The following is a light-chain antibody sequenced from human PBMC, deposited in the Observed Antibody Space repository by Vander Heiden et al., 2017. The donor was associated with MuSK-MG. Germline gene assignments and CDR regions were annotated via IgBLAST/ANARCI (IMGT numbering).Light chain of an antibody. CDR3: QQYAGDPFT. J-gene: IGKJ4*01. CDR1: HDMDNG. CDR2: QAS. V-gene: IGKV1-16*01. Sequence: DIQLTRSPSSLSASVGDRVTITCLASHDMDNGVTRFQQKPGKAPKSLSSQASNLQKGVPPRFSGRGSGTDFTLTISILQPEDLATYYCQQYAGDPFTFGGGTKVEIK.